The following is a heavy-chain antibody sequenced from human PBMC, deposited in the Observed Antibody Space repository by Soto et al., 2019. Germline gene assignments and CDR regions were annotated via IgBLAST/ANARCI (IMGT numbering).Heavy chain of an antibody. V-gene: IGHV4-30-2*01. J-gene: IGHJ2*01. CDR2: IYHSGST. Sequence: QLQLQESGSGLVKPSQTLSLTCAVSGGSISSGGYSWSWIRQPPGKGLEWIGYIYHSGSTYYTPSXXSXXTISVDRAKNQFSLKLSSVTAADTAVYSCARVPGLWGRGTLVTVSS. CDR3: ARVPGL. CDR1: GGSISSGGYS.